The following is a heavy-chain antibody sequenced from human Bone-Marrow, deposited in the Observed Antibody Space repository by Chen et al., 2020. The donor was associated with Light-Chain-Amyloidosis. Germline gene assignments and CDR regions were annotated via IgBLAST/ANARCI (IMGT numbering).Heavy chain of an antibody. CDR2: IYPDDSDA. CDR1: GHTFPNYW. V-gene: IGHV5-51*01. CDR3: ARRRDGYNFDY. J-gene: IGHJ4*02. Sequence: EVQLEQSGPEVKKRGESLKISCKGSGHTFPNYWIGWVRQMPGKGLEWMGVIYPDDSDARYSPSFEGQVTISADKSIPTAYLQWRSLKASDTAMYYCARRRDGYNFDYWGQGTLVTVSS. D-gene: IGHD5-12*01.